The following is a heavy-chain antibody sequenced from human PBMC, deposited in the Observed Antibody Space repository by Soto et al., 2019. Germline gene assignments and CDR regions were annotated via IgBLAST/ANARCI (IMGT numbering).Heavy chain of an antibody. V-gene: IGHV3-30-3*01. J-gene: IGHJ6*02. D-gene: IGHD6-13*01. CDR1: GFTFSSYA. CDR3: ARAVDSSSWYEYYYYGMDV. Sequence: QVQLVESGGGVVQPGRSLRLSCAASGFTFSSYAMHWVRQAPGKGLEWVAVISYDGSNKYYADSVKGRFTISRDNSKNTLYLQMNSLRAEDTAVYYCARAVDSSSWYEYYYYGMDVWGQGTTVTVSS. CDR2: ISYDGSNK.